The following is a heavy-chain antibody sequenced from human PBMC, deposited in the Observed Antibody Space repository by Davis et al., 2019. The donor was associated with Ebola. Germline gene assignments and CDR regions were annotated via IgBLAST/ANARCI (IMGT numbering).Heavy chain of an antibody. D-gene: IGHD2-2*01. CDR2: INGYDGVT. V-gene: IGHV1-18*01. CDR3: ARDGLVPDAIRGGFDP. J-gene: IGHJ5*02. Sequence: ASVKVSCKTSGYNFNRYGISWVRQVPGQGLEWMGWINGYDGVTKYSEKYKGRITLTTETSTSTAYMEVRSLTSDDTALYYCARDGLVPDAIRGGFDPWGQGMLVTVSS. CDR1: GYNFNRYG.